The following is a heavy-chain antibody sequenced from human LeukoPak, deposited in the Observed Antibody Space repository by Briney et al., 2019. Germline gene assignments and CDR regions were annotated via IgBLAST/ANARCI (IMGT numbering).Heavy chain of an antibody. CDR1: GFTFSDYY. V-gene: IGHV3-11*01. CDR2: ISSSGSTI. Sequence: GGSLRLSWAASGFTFSDYYMSWIRQAPGKGLEWVSYISSSGSTIYYADSVKGRFTISRDNAKNSLYLQMNSLRAEDTAVYYCASFKGDNDAFDIWGQGTMVTVSS. CDR3: ASFKGDNDAFDI. D-gene: IGHD3-16*01. J-gene: IGHJ3*02.